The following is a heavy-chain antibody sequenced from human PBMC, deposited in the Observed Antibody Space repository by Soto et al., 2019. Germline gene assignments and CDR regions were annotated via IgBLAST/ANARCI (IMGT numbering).Heavy chain of an antibody. V-gene: IGHV1-46*01. D-gene: IGHD2-2*01. CDR2: INPSGGST. CDR3: ARDSVAVPAAHYYFDY. J-gene: IGHJ4*02. CDR1: GYTFTQYY. Sequence: ASVKVSCKASGYTFTQYYMHWVRRAPGQGLEWMGIINPSGGSTLYAQRFQGRVTMTRDTSTSTVYMELSSLRSEDTALYYCARDSVAVPAAHYYFDYWGQGTLVTAPQ.